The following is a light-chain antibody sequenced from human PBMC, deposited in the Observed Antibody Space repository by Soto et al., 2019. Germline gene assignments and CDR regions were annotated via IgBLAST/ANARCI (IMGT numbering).Light chain of an antibody. J-gene: IGKJ1*01. CDR1: QSISSW. CDR3: QQYNSYPWT. CDR2: KAS. V-gene: IGKV1-5*03. Sequence: DIQMTQSPSTLSASVVDRVTITWRASQSISSWLAWYQQKPGKAPKLLIYKASTLESGVPSNFSGSGSGTEFTLTISSLQPEDFATYYCQQYNSYPWTFGQGTKVDIK.